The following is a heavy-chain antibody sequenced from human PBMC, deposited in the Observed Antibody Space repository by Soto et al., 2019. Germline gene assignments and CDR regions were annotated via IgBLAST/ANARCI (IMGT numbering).Heavy chain of an antibody. D-gene: IGHD2-2*01. V-gene: IGHV1-69*04. J-gene: IGHJ5*02. CDR3: ATEVLSICSSTSCYPRSNWFAP. CDR2: IIPILGIA. Sequence: GLEWKGRIIPILGIANYAQKFQGRVTITADNSTSTAYMELSSLRSEDTAVYYCATEVLSICSSTSCYPRSNWFAPWGQGTLVTVSS.